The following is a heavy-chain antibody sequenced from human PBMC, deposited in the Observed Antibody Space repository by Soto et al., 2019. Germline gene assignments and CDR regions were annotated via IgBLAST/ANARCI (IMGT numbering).Heavy chain of an antibody. CDR3: AKAPGYSSGWYDY. Sequence: EVQLLESGGGLVRPGGSLRLTCAASGFTFSSHAMNWIRQAPGEGLEWISAISGSDGSTYYADSVKGRFTISRDNSKNTLFLQMNSLGAEDTAVYYCAKAPGYSSGWYDYWGQGTLVTVSS. CDR1: GFTFSSHA. V-gene: IGHV3-23*01. D-gene: IGHD6-19*01. CDR2: ISGSDGST. J-gene: IGHJ4*02.